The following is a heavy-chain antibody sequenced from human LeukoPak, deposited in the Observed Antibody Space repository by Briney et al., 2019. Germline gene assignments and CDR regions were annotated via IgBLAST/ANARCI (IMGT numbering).Heavy chain of an antibody. CDR1: GYTFTGYY. V-gene: IGHV1-2*02. CDR3: GRNHPAAGIFFFDP. Sequence: ASVKVSCKASGYTFTGYYMHWVRQAPGQGLEWMGWINPNSGGTNYAQKFQGRVTMTRDTSISTAYMELSRLRSDDTAVYYCGRNHPAAGIFFFDPWGQGTLVTVSS. J-gene: IGHJ5*02. CDR2: INPNSGGT. D-gene: IGHD6-13*01.